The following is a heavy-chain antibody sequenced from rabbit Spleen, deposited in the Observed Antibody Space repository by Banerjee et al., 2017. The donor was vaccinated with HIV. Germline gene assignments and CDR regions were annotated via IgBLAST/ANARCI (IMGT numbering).Heavy chain of an antibody. Sequence: QEQVVESGGGLVQPGGSLKLSCKASGFDFSTYGVSWVRQAPGKGLEWIGYIDPVFGIAVYASLVHGRFTISSHNAQNALYLQLNRLTAADTATYFSVREVAGKFNLWGPGTLVTVS. CDR2: IDPVFGIA. V-gene: IGHV1S47*01. D-gene: IGHD4-1*01. J-gene: IGHJ4*01. CDR1: GFDFSTYG. CDR3: VREVAGKFNL.